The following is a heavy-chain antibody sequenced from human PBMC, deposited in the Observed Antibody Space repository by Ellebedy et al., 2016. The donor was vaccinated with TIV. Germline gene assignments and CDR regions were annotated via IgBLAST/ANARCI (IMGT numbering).Heavy chain of an antibody. CDR2: ISGNGSII. V-gene: IGHV3-48*01. CDR3: ARIFGANHFDY. CDR1: GFTSINYG. J-gene: IGHJ4*02. D-gene: IGHD3-10*01. Sequence: GESLKISCEGSGFTSINYGMNWVRQAPGKGLEWISYISGNGSIIYYADSVKGRLTISRDHAKNSLYLQLNSLRTEDTAVYYCARIFGANHFDYWGQGTLVTVSS.